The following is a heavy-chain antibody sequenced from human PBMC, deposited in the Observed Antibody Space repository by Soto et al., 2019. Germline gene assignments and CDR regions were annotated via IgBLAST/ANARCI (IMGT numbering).Heavy chain of an antibody. Sequence: SETLSLTCTVSGGSISSVDYYWSWIRQPPGKGMEWIGYIYYSGSTYYNPSLKSRVTISVDTSKNQFSLKLSSVTAADTAVYYCARRQGNWFHXWGQGTLFTVSX. CDR3: ARRQGNWFHX. J-gene: IGHJ5*02. V-gene: IGHV4-30-4*01. CDR1: GGSISSVDYY. CDR2: IYYSGST.